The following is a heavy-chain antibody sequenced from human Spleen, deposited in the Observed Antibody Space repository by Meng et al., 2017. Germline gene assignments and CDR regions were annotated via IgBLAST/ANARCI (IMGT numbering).Heavy chain of an antibody. J-gene: IGHJ4*02. CDR1: GDSTSNSLYF. V-gene: IGHV4-39*01. CDR3: ARSPEYFFDY. D-gene: IGHD2/OR15-2a*01. CDR2: VYYSGST. Sequence: QVQLQESGPGLVKPSETLSLSRSVSGDSTSNSLYFWAWIRQPPGKGLEYIGNVYYSGSTYYNPYLKSRVTISLDTSKNRFYLRLNSVTAADTAVYYCARSPEYFFDYWGQGTLVTVSS.